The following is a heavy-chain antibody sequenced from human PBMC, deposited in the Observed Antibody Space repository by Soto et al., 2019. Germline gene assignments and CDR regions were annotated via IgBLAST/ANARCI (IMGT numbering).Heavy chain of an antibody. Sequence: RGSLRLSCAASGFTVTSYTMNWVRQAPGKGLEWVSSISSSSDYMYYADSMKGRVTISRDNAKNSLFLDMNSLTGEDTAVYYCARARVYATGPLDFWGQGTLVTVSS. J-gene: IGHJ4*02. CDR2: ISSSSDYM. CDR3: ARARVYATGPLDF. V-gene: IGHV3-21*06. D-gene: IGHD6-13*01. CDR1: GFTVTSYT.